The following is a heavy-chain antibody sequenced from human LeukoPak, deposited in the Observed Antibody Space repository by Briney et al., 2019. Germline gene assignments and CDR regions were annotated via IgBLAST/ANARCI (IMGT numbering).Heavy chain of an antibody. V-gene: IGHV5-51*01. Sequence: GESLKISCKGSGYSFTSHWIGWVRQMPGKGLEWMGIVNPDDSDTIYSPSFQGQVTISADESITTAYLQWSSLKASDTAMYYCARLRWPRGGRSSFDYWGQGALVTVST. CDR2: VNPDDSDT. CDR1: GYSFTSHW. D-gene: IGHD3-10*01. J-gene: IGHJ4*02. CDR3: ARLRWPRGGRSSFDY.